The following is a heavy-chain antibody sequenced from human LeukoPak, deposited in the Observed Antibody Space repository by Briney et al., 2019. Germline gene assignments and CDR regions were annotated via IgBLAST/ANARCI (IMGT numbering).Heavy chain of an antibody. D-gene: IGHD3-16*01. V-gene: IGHV1-46*01. CDR3: ARAKISRVLDP. J-gene: IGHJ5*02. CDR1: GYTFTSNY. Sequence: ASVKVSCKAFGYTFTSNYMHWVRQAPGQGPEWMGVISPSGGSTTYAQKFQGRVTLTRDMSTSTDYLELSSLRSEDTAVYYCARAKISRVLDPWGQGTLVTVSS. CDR2: ISPSGGST.